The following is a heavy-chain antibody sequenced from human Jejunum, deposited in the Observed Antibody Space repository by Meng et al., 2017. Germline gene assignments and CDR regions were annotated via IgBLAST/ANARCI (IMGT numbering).Heavy chain of an antibody. D-gene: IGHD1-26*01. CDR1: GFISSNYV. Sequence: GGSLRLSCAASGFISSNYVMSWVRQAPGKGLEWVAGVTGGGGTTYYADSVKGRFTMSRDNAKNSLYLQMNSLRAEDTAVYYCARYSGSYRRVFDYWGQGTLVTVSS. V-gene: IGHV3-23*01. CDR3: ARYSGSYRRVFDY. J-gene: IGHJ4*02. CDR2: VTGGGGTT.